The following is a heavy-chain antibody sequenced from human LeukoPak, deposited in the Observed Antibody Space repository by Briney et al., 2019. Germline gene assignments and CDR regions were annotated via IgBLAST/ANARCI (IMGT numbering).Heavy chain of an antibody. Sequence: SETLSLTCTVSGGSISSYYWSWIRQPPGKGLEWIGYIYYSGSTNYNPSLKSRVTISVDTSKNQFSLKLSSVIAADTAVYYCARASNGYETPDDYWGQGTLVTVSS. CDR1: GGSISSYY. CDR2: IYYSGST. J-gene: IGHJ4*02. CDR3: ARASNGYETPDDY. V-gene: IGHV4-59*01. D-gene: IGHD5-12*01.